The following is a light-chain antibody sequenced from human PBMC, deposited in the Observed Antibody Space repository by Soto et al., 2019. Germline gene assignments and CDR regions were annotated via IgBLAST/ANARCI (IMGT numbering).Light chain of an antibody. V-gene: IGKV1-9*01. CDR2: ATS. CDR3: QQVNSYPHT. CDR1: QGITTY. Sequence: DIQLTQSPSFLSASVGDRVTITCRASQGITTYLAWYQQKPGKAPKLLIYATSTLQSGVPSRFSGSGFGTEFTLTISSLQPEDFATYHCQQVNSYPHTFGQGTKLEIK. J-gene: IGKJ2*01.